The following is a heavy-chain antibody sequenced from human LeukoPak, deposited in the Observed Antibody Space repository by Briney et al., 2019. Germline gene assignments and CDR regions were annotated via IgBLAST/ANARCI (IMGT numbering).Heavy chain of an antibody. D-gene: IGHD2-21*02. CDR3: ARLAYCGGDCYSVVDY. Sequence: SETLSLTCAVYGGSFSGYYWSWIRQPPGKGLEWIGEINHSGSTNYNPSLKSRVTISVDTSKNQFSLKLSSVTAADTAVYYCARLAYCGGDCYSVVDYWGQGTLVTVSS. CDR2: INHSGST. V-gene: IGHV4-34*01. CDR1: GGSFSGYY. J-gene: IGHJ4*02.